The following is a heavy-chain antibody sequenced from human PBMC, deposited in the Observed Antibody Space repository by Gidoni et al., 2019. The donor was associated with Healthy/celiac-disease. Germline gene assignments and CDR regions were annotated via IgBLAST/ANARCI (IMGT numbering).Heavy chain of an antibody. CDR3: VKSRGEYSSSSEYFDY. D-gene: IGHD6-6*01. J-gene: IGHJ4*02. CDR1: VFTFSSYA. CDR2: ISSNGGST. V-gene: IGHV3-64D*06. Sequence: EVQLVESGGGLVQPGGSLRLSCSASVFTFSSYAMHWVRQAPGKGLEYVSAISSNGGSTYYADSVKGRFTISRDNSKNTLYLQMSSLRAEDTAVYYCVKSRGEYSSSSEYFDYWGQGTLVTVSS.